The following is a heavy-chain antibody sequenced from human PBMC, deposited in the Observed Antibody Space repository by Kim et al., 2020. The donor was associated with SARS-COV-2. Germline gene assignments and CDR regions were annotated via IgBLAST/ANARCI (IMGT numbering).Heavy chain of an antibody. CDR2: ISAYNGNT. CDR3: AYLGYCSSTSCAGDY. D-gene: IGHD2-2*01. V-gene: IGHV1-18*01. CDR1: GYTFTSYG. Sequence: ASVKVSCKASGYTFTSYGISWVRQAPGQGLEWMGWISAYNGNTNYAQKLQGRVTMTTVTSTSTAYMELRSLRSDDTAVYYCAYLGYCSSTSCAGDYWGQGTLVTVSS. J-gene: IGHJ4*02.